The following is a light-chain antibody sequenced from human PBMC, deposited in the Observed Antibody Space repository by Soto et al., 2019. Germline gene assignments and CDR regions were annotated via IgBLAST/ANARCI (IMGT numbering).Light chain of an antibody. J-gene: IGLJ3*02. CDR3: SSFTMSSKWV. CDR1: SSDVGAYNF. CDR2: EVS. Sequence: QSALTQPASVSGSPVQSVTISCTGASSDVGAYNFVSWYQQHPGEVPKLMIYEVSKRPSGISSRFSGSKSGNTDSLTISGLLAEEEADYYFSSFTMSSKWVFGGGTKVTVL. V-gene: IGLV2-14*01.